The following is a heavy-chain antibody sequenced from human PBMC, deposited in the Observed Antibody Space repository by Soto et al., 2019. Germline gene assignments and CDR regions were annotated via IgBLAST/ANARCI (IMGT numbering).Heavy chain of an antibody. CDR2: IYYSGST. D-gene: IGHD4-17*01. CDR1: GGSVNNANYF. J-gene: IGHJ6*02. Sequence: QVRLEESGPGLVKPSETLSLICSVSGGSVNNANYFWNWIRHHPENGLEWIGYIYYSGSTRYNPSFKTRPTLTKDTSKNQFSLRLNSVTVADTAVYFCARDADYGGSRGGMDVWGRGTTVTVSS. V-gene: IGHV4-31*03. CDR3: ARDADYGGSRGGMDV.